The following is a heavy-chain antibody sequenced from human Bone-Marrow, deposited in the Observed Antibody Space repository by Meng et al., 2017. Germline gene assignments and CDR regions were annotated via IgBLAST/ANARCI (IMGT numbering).Heavy chain of an antibody. CDR1: GYNFPDYW. V-gene: IGHV1-2*06. D-gene: IGHD3-3*01. J-gene: IGHJ4*02. CDR3: ATSLEWLSMNDYFDY. Sequence: ASVKVSCKPSGYNFPDYWLHWVRRAPGQGLEWMGRIDPKSGDTHYAQRFQGRVTMTGDTSISTAYMELSGLRSEDTAVYYCATSLEWLSMNDYFDYWGQGTLVTVSS. CDR2: IDPKSGDT.